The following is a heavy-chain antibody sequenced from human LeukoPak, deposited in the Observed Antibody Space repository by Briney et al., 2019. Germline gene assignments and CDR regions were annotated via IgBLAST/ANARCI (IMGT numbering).Heavy chain of an antibody. V-gene: IGHV3-23*01. CDR3: AKGQGDCSSTSCYTVDY. J-gene: IGHJ4*02. CDR2: IRGSGGST. Sequence: PGGSLRLSCAPSGFTFSSYAMSWVRQAPGKGLEWVSAIRGSGGSTYYADSVKGRFTISRDNSKNTLYLQMNSLRAEDTAVYYCAKGQGDCSSTSCYTVDYWGQGTLVTVSS. D-gene: IGHD2-2*02. CDR1: GFTFSSYA.